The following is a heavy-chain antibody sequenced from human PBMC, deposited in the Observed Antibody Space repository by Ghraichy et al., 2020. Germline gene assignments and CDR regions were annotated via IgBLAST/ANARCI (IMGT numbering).Heavy chain of an antibody. V-gene: IGHV3-21*01. CDR3: ARERRDESYFDY. D-gene: IGHD5-24*01. CDR1: GFTFSSYS. CDR2: ISSSSSYI. Sequence: GTLNISCAASGFTFSSYSMNWVRQAPGKGLEWVSSISSSSSYIYYADSVKGRFTISRDNAKNSLYLQMNSLRAEDTAVYYCARERRDESYFDYWGQGTLVTVSS. J-gene: IGHJ4*02.